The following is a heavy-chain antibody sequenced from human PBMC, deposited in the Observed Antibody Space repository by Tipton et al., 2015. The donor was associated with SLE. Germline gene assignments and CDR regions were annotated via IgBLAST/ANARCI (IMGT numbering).Heavy chain of an antibody. D-gene: IGHD5-18*01. V-gene: IGHV4-34*01. CDR1: GGSISSYY. CDR3: ARRFSYGYKGAFDI. Sequence: LRLSCTVSGGSISSYYWSWIRQPPGKGLEWIGEINHSGSTNYNPSLKSRVTISVDTSKNQFSLKLSSVTAADTAVYYCARRFSYGYKGAFDIWGQGTMVTVSS. J-gene: IGHJ3*02. CDR2: INHSGST.